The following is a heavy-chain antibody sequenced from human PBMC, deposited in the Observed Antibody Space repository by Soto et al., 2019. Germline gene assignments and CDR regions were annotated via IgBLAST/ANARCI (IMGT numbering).Heavy chain of an antibody. J-gene: IGHJ4*02. CDR1: GFTFTTYA. V-gene: IGHV3-23*01. D-gene: IGHD6-6*01. CDR2: ISGSAGST. Sequence: EVQLLESGGGLVQPGGSLRLSCAASGFTFTTYAMSWVRQAPGKGLEWVSAISGSAGSTYYADSVKGRFTISRDNSNNTLSLQMNSLRAEDTAVYYCAKNWDTTFSSSSHWGQGTLVSVSS. CDR3: AKNWDTTFSSSSH.